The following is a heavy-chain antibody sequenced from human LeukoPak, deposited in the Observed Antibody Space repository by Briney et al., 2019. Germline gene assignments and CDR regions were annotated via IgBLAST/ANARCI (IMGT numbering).Heavy chain of an antibody. D-gene: IGHD3-10*01. J-gene: IGHJ4*02. CDR2: ISGRGDGT. CDR3: AKGTERYREVSSFDS. V-gene: IGHV3-23*01. CDR1: GFTFNTYT. Sequence: GGSLRLSCAASGFTFNTYTMNWVRQAPGKGLEWVSAISGRGDGTYYEDFVKGRFTISRDNSKNTLFLQMNSLRVEDTATYYCAKGTERYREVSSFDSWGRGTLVAVSS.